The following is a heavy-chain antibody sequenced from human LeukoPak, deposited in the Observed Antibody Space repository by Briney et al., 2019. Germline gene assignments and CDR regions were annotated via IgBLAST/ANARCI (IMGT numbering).Heavy chain of an antibody. CDR1: GYTFTRNG. Sequence: ASVKVSCKASGYTFTRNGITWVRQAPGQGLEGMGWIIPHNDKTKYAQKLQDRVTMTTETSTNTAYMELRSLTSADTAVYYCAGDGTRYCSGGICYSDHWGQGTLVTVSS. V-gene: IGHV1-18*01. D-gene: IGHD2-15*01. CDR3: AGDGTRYCSGGICYSDH. J-gene: IGHJ4*02. CDR2: IIPHNDKT.